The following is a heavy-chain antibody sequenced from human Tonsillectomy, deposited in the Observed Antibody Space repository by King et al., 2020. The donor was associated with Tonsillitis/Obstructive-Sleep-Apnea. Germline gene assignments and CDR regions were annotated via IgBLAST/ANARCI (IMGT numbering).Heavy chain of an antibody. V-gene: IGHV1-69*01. D-gene: IGHD4-17*01. CDR1: GGTFSSYA. CDR3: APHPATYGHGYFDY. J-gene: IGHJ4*02. Sequence: VQLVESGAEVKKPGSSVKVSCKASGGTFSSYAISWVRQAPGQGLGWRGGIIPIFGTANYAQKCQGRVTITADESTSTAYMELSSLRSEDTAVYYCAPHPATYGHGYFDYWGQGTLVTVSS. CDR2: IIPIFGTA.